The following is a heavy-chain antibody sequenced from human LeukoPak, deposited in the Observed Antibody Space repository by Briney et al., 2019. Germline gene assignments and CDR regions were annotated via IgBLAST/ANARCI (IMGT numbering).Heavy chain of an antibody. Sequence: ASVRVSCKASGYSFTGYYVHWVRQAPGQGLEWMGWLNPNSGGTNYAQKFQGRVTMARDTSVSTAYMELKRLRSDDTAVYYCARSSSGWYVAFDIWGQGTMVTVSS. CDR3: ARSSSGWYVAFDI. D-gene: IGHD6-19*01. V-gene: IGHV1-2*02. CDR2: LNPNSGGT. J-gene: IGHJ3*02. CDR1: GYSFTGYY.